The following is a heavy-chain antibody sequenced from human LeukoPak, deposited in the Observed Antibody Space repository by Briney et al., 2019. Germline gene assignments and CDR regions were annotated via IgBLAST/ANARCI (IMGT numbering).Heavy chain of an antibody. CDR3: ATDKNSGECVSNSCYGVWPLDI. CDR1: GGTFSINA. D-gene: IGHD2-2*01. Sequence: VASVKVSCKASGGTFSINAITWVRQAPGQGLEWMGGIIPMSETPKYTQKFQGRVTITTDESTNTAYMELSSLRSEDTAVYYCATDKNSGECVSNSCYGVWPLDIWGQGTMVTVPS. V-gene: IGHV1-69*05. J-gene: IGHJ3*02. CDR2: IIPMSETP.